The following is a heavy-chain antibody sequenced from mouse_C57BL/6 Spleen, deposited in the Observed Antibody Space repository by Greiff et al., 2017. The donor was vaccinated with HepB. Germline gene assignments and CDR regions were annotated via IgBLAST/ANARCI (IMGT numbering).Heavy chain of an antibody. V-gene: IGHV5-12*01. Sequence: EVQRVESGGGLVQPGGSLKLSCAASGFTFSDYYMYWVRQTPEKRLEWVAYISNGGGSTYYPDTVKGRFTISRDNAKNTLYLQMSRLKSEDTAMYYCARSPYYYGSSLYAMDYWGQGTSVTVSS. D-gene: IGHD1-1*01. CDR2: ISNGGGST. J-gene: IGHJ4*01. CDR1: GFTFSDYY. CDR3: ARSPYYYGSSLYAMDY.